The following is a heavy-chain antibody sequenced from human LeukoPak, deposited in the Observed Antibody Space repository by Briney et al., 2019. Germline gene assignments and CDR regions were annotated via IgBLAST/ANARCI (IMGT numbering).Heavy chain of an antibody. CDR2: ISADNGNT. CDR3: ARDQDSSSWYVPDY. V-gene: IGHV1-18*01. Sequence: GASVKVSCKASGYTFTNYGINWVRQAPGQGLEWMGWISADNGNTNYAQNLQGRVTMTTDTSTSTAYMELRSLRSDDTAVYYCARDQDSSSWYVPDYWGQGTLVTVSS. J-gene: IGHJ4*02. CDR1: GYTFTNYG. D-gene: IGHD6-13*01.